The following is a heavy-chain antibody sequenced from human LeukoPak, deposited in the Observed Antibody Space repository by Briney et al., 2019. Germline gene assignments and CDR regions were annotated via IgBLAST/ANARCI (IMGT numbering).Heavy chain of an antibody. CDR3: ARGGQLGFYYYYGMDV. CDR2: IYTSGST. D-gene: IGHD6-6*01. V-gene: IGHV4-61*02. CDR1: GGSISSGSYY. Sequence: SQTLSLTCTVSGGSISSGSYYWSWIRQPAGKGLEWIGRIYTSGSTNYNPSLKSRVTISVDTSKNQFSLKLSSVTAADTAVYYCARGGQLGFYYYYGMDVWGRGTTVTVSS. J-gene: IGHJ6*02.